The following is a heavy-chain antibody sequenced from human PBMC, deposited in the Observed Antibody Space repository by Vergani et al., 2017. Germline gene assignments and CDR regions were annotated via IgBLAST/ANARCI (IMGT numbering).Heavy chain of an antibody. CDR1: GFTFSNYG. Sequence: QVQLVESGGGVVQPGGSLRLSCGASGFTFSNYGMHWVRQAPGKGLVWVTFIRYDGSNTYYADSVKGRFTISRDNSKNTLFLQMNSLRPEDTAVYYCARGMTTETTDLDGFDIWGQGTMVSVSS. J-gene: IGHJ3*02. CDR2: IRYDGSNT. CDR3: ARGMTTETTDLDGFDI. V-gene: IGHV3-30*02. D-gene: IGHD4-17*01.